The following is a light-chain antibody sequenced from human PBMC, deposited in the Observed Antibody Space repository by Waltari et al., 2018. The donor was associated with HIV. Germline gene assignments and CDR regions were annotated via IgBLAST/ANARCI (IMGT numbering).Light chain of an antibody. CDR1: QFISRY. J-gene: IGKJ2*01. V-gene: IGKV1-39*01. Sequence: DIQMTKSPSSLSASLGDTVTITCRASQFISRYLSWYQQTPGNAPKLLIYAASSLQRGVPSRFSGSGAGTDFTLTISGLQSEDFATYYCQQSYTNPYTFGLGTQVDIK. CDR3: QQSYTNPYT. CDR2: AAS.